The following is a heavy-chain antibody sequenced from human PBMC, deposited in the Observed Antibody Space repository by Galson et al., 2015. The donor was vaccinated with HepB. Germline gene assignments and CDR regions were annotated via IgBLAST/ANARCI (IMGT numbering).Heavy chain of an antibody. CDR1: GFTFSSYA. CDR3: ARDIAVAGPRFDY. CDR2: ISYDGSNK. D-gene: IGHD6-19*01. J-gene: IGHJ4*02. Sequence: SLRLSCAASGFTFSSYAMHWVRQAPGKGLEWVAVISYDGSNKYYADSVKGRFTISRDNSKNTLYLQMNSLRAEVTAVYYCARDIAVAGPRFDYWGQGTLVTVSS. V-gene: IGHV3-30-3*01.